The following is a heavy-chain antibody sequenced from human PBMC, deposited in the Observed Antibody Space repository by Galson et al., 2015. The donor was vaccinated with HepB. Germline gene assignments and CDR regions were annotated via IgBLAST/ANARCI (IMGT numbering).Heavy chain of an antibody. J-gene: IGHJ4*02. V-gene: IGHV3-23*01. Sequence: SLRLSCAASGFTFSSYAMSWVRQAPGKGLEWVSAISGSGGSTYYADSVKGRFTISRDNSKNTLYLQMNSLRAEDTAVYYCAKTSRYSSGPFDYWGQGTLVTVSS. CDR3: AKTSRYSSGPFDY. CDR1: GFTFSSYA. CDR2: ISGSGGST. D-gene: IGHD6-19*01.